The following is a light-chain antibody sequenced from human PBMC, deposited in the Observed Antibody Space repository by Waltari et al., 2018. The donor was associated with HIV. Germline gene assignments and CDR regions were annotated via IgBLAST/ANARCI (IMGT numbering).Light chain of an antibody. CDR2: KNN. Sequence: QSVLTQPPSVFGAPGQRVSISCTGSSSNIGAGYDVHWYQQLPGTAPKLLMYKNNQRPSGVPDRFSGSKSGTSASLAISGLRSEDETDYYCAAWDDSLSGWVFGGGTKLTVL. V-gene: IGLV1-47*01. J-gene: IGLJ3*02. CDR3: AAWDDSLSGWV. CDR1: SSNIGAGYD.